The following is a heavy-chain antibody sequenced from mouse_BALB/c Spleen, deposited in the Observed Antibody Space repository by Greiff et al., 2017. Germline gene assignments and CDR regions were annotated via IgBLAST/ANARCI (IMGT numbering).Heavy chain of an antibody. Sequence: EVQLVESGGGLVQPGGSRKLSCAASGFTFSSFGMHWVRQAPEKGLEWVAYISSGSSTIYYADTVKGRFTISRDNPKNTLFLQMTSLRSEDTAMYYCARGMGLRRESAMDYWGQGTSVTVSS. V-gene: IGHV5-17*02. J-gene: IGHJ4*01. CDR3: ARGMGLRRESAMDY. CDR1: GFTFSSFG. D-gene: IGHD2-2*01. CDR2: ISSGSSTI.